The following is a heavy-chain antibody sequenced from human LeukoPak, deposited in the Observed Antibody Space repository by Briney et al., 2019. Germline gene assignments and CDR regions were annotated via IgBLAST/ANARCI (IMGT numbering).Heavy chain of an antibody. CDR3: ARTVGDLDY. CDR2: INPSGGST. D-gene: IGHD4-17*01. Sequence: ASVKVSCKASGYTFTSYCMHWVRQAPGQGLEWMGIINPSGGSTSYAQKFQGRVTLSRDTSISTAYMELSSLRSEDTAMYYCARTVGDLDYWGQGTLVTVSS. CDR1: GYTFTSYC. J-gene: IGHJ4*02. V-gene: IGHV1-46*01.